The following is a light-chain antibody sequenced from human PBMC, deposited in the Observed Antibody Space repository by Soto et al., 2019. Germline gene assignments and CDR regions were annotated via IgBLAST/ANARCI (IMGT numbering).Light chain of an antibody. J-gene: IGLJ3*02. Sequence: QSALTQPASVSGSPGQSITFSCTGTSSDVGGYNYVSWYQQHPGKAPKLMIYEVSNRPSGVSNRFSGSKSGNTASLTISGLQAEDEADYYCSSYTSNSTALVFGGGTQLTVL. CDR2: EVS. CDR3: SSYTSNSTALV. V-gene: IGLV2-14*01. CDR1: SSDVGGYNY.